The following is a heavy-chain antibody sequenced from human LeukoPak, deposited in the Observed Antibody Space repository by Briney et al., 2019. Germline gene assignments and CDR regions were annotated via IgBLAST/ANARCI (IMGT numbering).Heavy chain of an antibody. CDR3: AKGTHYRNSYNRLDS. J-gene: IGHJ5*01. Sequence: GGSLRLSCAASGFPLDTYWMHCVRQARGKGRVCVSRINTEGTTTNYADSVKRRFTISRDNAKNTLYLHMNRLTDEDTDVYFCAKGTHYRNSYNRLDSWGQGTLVTVSS. CDR1: GFPLDTYW. CDR2: INTEGTTT. D-gene: IGHD4-11*01. V-gene: IGHV3-74*01.